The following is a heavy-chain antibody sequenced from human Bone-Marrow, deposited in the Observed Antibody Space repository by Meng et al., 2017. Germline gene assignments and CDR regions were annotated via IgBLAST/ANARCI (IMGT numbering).Heavy chain of an antibody. CDR2: INPKSGDT. Sequence: VQLVQVGAEVKKPGASVQVSCNASGYTFPDYWLHWVRRAPGQGLGWMGRINPKSGDTHYAQRFQGRVTMTGDTSISTAYMELSGLRSDDTAMYYCARDEDISAAGKLFGDYWGLGTLVTVSS. CDR1: GYTFPDYW. CDR3: ARDEDISAAGKLFGDY. J-gene: IGHJ4*02. V-gene: IGHV1-2*06. D-gene: IGHD6-13*01.